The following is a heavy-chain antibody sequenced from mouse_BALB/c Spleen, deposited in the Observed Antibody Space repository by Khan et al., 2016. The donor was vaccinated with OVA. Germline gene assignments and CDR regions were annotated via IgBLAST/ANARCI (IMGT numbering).Heavy chain of an antibody. V-gene: IGHV5-9*03. D-gene: IGHD2-2*01. J-gene: IGHJ3*01. Sequence: EVELVESGGGLVKPGGSLKLSCAASGFTFSSFTMSWVRQTPEKRLEWVATISSGGDNTYYHDSVKGRFTISRDNAKNNLYLQMSSLRSEDTALYYCARSNYGSFAYWGQGTLVTVSA. CDR2: ISSGGDNT. CDR3: ARSNYGSFAY. CDR1: GFTFSSFT.